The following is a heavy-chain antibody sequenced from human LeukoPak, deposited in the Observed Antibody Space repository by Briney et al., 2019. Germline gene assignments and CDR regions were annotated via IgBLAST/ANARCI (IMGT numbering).Heavy chain of an antibody. Sequence: PGGSLRLSCAASGFTFDDYAMHWVRQAPGKGLEWFSGISWNSGSIGYADSVKGRFTISRDNAKNSLYLQMNSLRAEDTALYYCAKDIAAAGKSGFDYWGQGTLVTVSS. V-gene: IGHV3-9*01. CDR1: GFTFDDYA. D-gene: IGHD6-13*01. J-gene: IGHJ4*02. CDR2: ISWNSGSI. CDR3: AKDIAAAGKSGFDY.